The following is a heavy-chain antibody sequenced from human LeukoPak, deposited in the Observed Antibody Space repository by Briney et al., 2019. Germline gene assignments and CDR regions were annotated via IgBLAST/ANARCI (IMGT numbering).Heavy chain of an antibody. D-gene: IGHD5-24*01. J-gene: IGHJ4*02. V-gene: IGHV3-23*01. CDR3: AKDGDGIQFFDY. CDR1: GFTFSSYG. Sequence: GGSLRLSCAASGFTFSSYGMHWVRQAPGEGLEWVSTITLSGDTTYNADSVRGRFTISRDNSKNTLYLQMNTLRAEDTAVYYCAKDGDGIQFFDYWGQGTLVTVSS. CDR2: ITLSGDTT.